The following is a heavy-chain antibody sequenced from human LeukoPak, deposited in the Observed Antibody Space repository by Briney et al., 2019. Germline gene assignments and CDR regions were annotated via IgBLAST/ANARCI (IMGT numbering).Heavy chain of an antibody. CDR3: AANSADYNTLGSSYKA. Sequence: PSETLSLTCTVSSASITSSPYFWGWIRQSPGKGLEWIGSISYSGTTYYNPSLKSRVTISVDTSKNQFSLKLNSVTAADTAVFYCAANSADYNTLGSSYKAWGQGTLVTVSS. CDR2: ISYSGTT. D-gene: IGHD3-10*01. CDR1: SASITSSPYF. V-gene: IGHV4-39*01. J-gene: IGHJ5*02.